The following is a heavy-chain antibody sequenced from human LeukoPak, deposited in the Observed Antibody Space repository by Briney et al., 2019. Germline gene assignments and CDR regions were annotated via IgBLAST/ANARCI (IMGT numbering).Heavy chain of an antibody. Sequence: SETLSLTCAVSGGSISSNSYYWGWIRQPPGKGLEWIGSIYYSGSTYYNPSLKSRVTISVDTSKNQFSLKLSSVTAADTAVYYCARDRDGTTDWFDPWGQGTLVTVSS. CDR2: IYYSGST. CDR1: GGSISSNSYY. V-gene: IGHV4-39*02. D-gene: IGHD5-24*01. J-gene: IGHJ5*02. CDR3: ARDRDGTTDWFDP.